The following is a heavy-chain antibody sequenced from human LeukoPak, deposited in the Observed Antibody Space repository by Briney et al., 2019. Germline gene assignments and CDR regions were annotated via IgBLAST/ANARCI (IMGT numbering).Heavy chain of an antibody. J-gene: IGHJ3*02. CDR2: LSSDGSAT. V-gene: IGHV3-74*01. D-gene: IGHD6-13*01. CDR1: GFTFCTYC. CDR3: ERTKGGPGSNWVFDI. Sequence: GGSLRLSCAASGFTFCTYCMNWVRQAPGKGLVWVSRLSSDGSATTYADSMKGRFTISRDNAKNTLYLQMNSLRAEDTAVYYCERTKGGPGSNWVFDIWGRGTMVTVSS.